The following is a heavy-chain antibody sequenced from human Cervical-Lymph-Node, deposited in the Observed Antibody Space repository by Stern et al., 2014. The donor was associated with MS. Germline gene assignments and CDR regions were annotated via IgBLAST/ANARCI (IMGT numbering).Heavy chain of an antibody. Sequence: QVQLVQSGAEVKKPGSSVKVSCEASGDTFSTYAISWVRQAPGQGLEGMGRITPILGVANIAQKFKGRVALSADKSTSTAYMELSSLRSEDTAVYYCAREFVDLATVIEAYYYYFYGMDVWGQGTTVTVSS. D-gene: IGHD5-24*01. CDR3: AREFVDLATVIEAYYYYFYGMDV. CDR1: GDTFSTYA. CDR2: ITPILGVA. J-gene: IGHJ6*02. V-gene: IGHV1-69*04.